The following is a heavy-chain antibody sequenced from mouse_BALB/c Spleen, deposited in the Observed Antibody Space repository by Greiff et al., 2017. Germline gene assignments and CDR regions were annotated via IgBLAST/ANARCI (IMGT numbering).Heavy chain of an antibody. CDR2: INPSSGYT. CDR1: GYTFTSYT. V-gene: IGHV1-4*02. CDR3: ARDYREAMDY. Sequence: QVQLQQSAAELARPGASVKMSCKASGYTFTSYTMHWVKQRPGQGLEWIGYINPSSGYTEYNQKFKDKTTLTADKSSSTAYMQLSSLTSEDSAVYYCARDYREAMDYWGQGTSVTVSS. J-gene: IGHJ4*01. D-gene: IGHD2-14*01.